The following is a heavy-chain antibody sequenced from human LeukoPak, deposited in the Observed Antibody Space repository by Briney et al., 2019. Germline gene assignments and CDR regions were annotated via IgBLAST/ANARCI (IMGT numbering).Heavy chain of an antibody. Sequence: GASVKVSCKASGGTFSNYAISWVRQAPGQGLEWMGGIIPIFGTVNYAQKFQGRVTITADESTSTAYMELSSLRSDDTAVYYCARDLDFQGYNWFDPWGQGTLVTVSS. CDR3: ARDLDFQGYNWFDP. J-gene: IGHJ5*02. CDR1: GGTFSNYA. V-gene: IGHV1-69*13. CDR2: IIPIFGTV. D-gene: IGHD3-3*01.